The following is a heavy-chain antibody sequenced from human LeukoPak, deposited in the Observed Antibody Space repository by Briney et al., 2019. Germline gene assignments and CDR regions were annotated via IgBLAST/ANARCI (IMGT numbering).Heavy chain of an antibody. J-gene: IGHJ4*02. V-gene: IGHV3-21*04. CDR3: AKVVSVYSGYDWDY. D-gene: IGHD5-12*01. CDR1: GFTFSSYS. CDR2: ISSSSSYI. Sequence: GGSLRLSCAASGFTFSSYSMNWVRQAPGKGLEWVSSISSSSSYIYYADSVKGRFTISRDNSKNTLYLQMNSLRAEDTAVYYCAKVVSVYSGYDWDYWGQGTLVTVSS.